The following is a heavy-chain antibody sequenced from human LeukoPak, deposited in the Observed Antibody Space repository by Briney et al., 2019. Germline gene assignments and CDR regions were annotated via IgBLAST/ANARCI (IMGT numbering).Heavy chain of an antibody. CDR2: IYHSGST. CDR1: GGSISSGGYS. Sequence: PSETLSLTCAVSGGSISSGGYSWSWIRQPPGKGLEWIGYIYHSGSTYYNPSLKSRVTISVDTSKNQFSLKLSSVTAADTAVYYCARGGADYGALNWFDPWGQGTLVTVSS. D-gene: IGHD4-17*01. J-gene: IGHJ5*02. CDR3: ARGGADYGALNWFDP. V-gene: IGHV4-30-2*01.